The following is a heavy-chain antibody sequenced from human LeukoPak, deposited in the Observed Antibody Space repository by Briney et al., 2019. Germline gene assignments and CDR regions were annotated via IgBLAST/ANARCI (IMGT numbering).Heavy chain of an antibody. CDR1: GGSIGNYY. J-gene: IGHJ4*02. CDR2: IYYSGNT. CDR3: AKSGGYGLIDY. V-gene: IGHV4-39*01. D-gene: IGHD1-26*01. Sequence: PSETLSLTCTVSGGSIGNYYWGWIRQAPGKGLEWIGSIYYSGNTYYNSSLKSRVTISLDTSKNQFSLKLNSVTAADTAMYYCAKSGGYGLIDYWGQGTLVTVSS.